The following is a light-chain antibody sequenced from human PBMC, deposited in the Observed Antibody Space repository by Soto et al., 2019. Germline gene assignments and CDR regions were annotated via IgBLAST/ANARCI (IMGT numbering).Light chain of an antibody. J-gene: IGKJ1*01. Sequence: EIVMTQSPATLSVSPGERATLSCRASQSVGSNLAWYQHKPGQAPRLLIYGASTRATGIPPRFGGSGSGTELTLTSSKLQDADAGYYYQQHYSNSWTFGQGTKVDIK. CDR1: QSVGSN. V-gene: IGKV3-15*01. CDR2: GAS. CDR3: QHYSNSWT.